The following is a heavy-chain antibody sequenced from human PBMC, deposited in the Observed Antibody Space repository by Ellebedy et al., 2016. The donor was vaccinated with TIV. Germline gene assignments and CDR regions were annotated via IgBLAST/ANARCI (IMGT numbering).Heavy chain of an antibody. Sequence: PGGSLRLSCAASGFTFSSYAMSWVRQAPGKGLEWVSAISGSGGSTYYADSVKGRFTISRDNSKNTLYLQMNGLRAEETAVYYCAKGGWELSPFDYWGQGTLVTVSS. CDR3: AKGGWELSPFDY. CDR1: GFTFSSYA. CDR2: ISGSGGST. J-gene: IGHJ4*02. V-gene: IGHV3-23*01. D-gene: IGHD1-26*01.